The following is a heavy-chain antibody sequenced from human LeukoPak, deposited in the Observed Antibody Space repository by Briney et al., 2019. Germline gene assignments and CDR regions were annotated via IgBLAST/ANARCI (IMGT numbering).Heavy chain of an antibody. CDR1: GFTVSNNY. CDR2: IKQDGSEK. D-gene: IGHD3-3*01. V-gene: IGHV3-7*01. J-gene: IGHJ4*02. CDR3: ARGLGGLLEWLWFLDY. Sequence: PGGSLRLSCAASGFTVSNNYMRWVRQAPGKGLEWVASIKQDGSEKYYVDSVKGRFTISRDNAKNSLYLQMNSLRAEDTAVYYCARGLGGLLEWLWFLDYWGQGTLVTVSS.